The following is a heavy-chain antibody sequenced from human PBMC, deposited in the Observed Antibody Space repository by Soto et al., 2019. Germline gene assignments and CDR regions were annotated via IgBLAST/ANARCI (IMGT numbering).Heavy chain of an antibody. Sequence: GGSLRLSCAASGFTFSSYSMNWVRQAPGKGLEWVSSISSSSSYIYYADSVKGRFTISRDNAKNSLYLQMNSLRAEDTAVYYCARASRGHVRGSAFDIWGQGTMVTVSS. J-gene: IGHJ3*02. V-gene: IGHV3-21*01. D-gene: IGHD3-10*01. CDR2: ISSSSSYI. CDR1: GFTFSSYS. CDR3: ARASRGHVRGSAFDI.